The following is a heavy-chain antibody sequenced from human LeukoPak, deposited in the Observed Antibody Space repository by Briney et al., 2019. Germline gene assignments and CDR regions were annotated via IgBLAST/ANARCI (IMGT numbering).Heavy chain of an antibody. CDR2: INPNSGGT. CDR1: GYTFTGYY. CDR3: AKDCPVEDAFDI. V-gene: IGHV1-2*02. J-gene: IGHJ3*02. Sequence: ASVKVSCKASGYTFTGYYMHWVRQAPGQGLEWMGWINPNSGGTNYAQKFQGRVTMTRDTSISTAYMELSRLRSDDTAVYYCAKDCPVEDAFDIWGQGTMVTVSS.